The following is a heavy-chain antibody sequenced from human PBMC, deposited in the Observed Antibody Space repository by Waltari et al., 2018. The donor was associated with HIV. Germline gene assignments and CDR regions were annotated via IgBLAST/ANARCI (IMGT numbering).Heavy chain of an antibody. J-gene: IGHJ4*02. CDR3: ARDRGRMVVTNYFEY. CDR2: ISYDGSNK. Sequence: QVQLVESGGGVVQPGRSLRLSCAASGFTFRSYLLHWVRQAPGKGLEWVAVISYDGSNKYYVDSVKGRFTISRDNSKNTLYLQMNSLRAEDTAVYYCARDRGRMVVTNYFEYWGQGTLVTVSS. CDR1: GFTFRSYL. D-gene: IGHD2-15*01. V-gene: IGHV3-30-3*01.